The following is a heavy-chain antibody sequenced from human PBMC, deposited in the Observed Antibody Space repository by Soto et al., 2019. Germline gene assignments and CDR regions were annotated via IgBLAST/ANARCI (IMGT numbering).Heavy chain of an antibody. D-gene: IGHD2-21*02. CDR1: GFIFSRYG. Sequence: SLRLSCGCSGFIFSRYGMHWVRQAPGQGLEWVTGISYDGGEIFYAGSVKGGFTISRDNSKNRLDLQMSSLRPEDTAPHNSARDLARYCRGDCYLDFWDQGTLVAVSS. V-gene: IGHV3-30*03. CDR2: ISYDGGEI. J-gene: IGHJ4*02. CDR3: ARDLARYCRGDCYLDF.